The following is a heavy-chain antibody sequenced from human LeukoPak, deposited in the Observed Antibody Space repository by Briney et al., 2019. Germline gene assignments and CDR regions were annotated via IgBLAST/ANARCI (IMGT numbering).Heavy chain of an antibody. CDR2: IYYSGST. V-gene: IGHV4-61*05. D-gene: IGHD2-2*01. CDR1: GGSISSSSYY. Sequence: SETLSLTCTVSGGSISSSSYYWGWIRQPPGKGLEWIGYIYYSGSTNYNPSLKSRVTISVDTSKNQFSLKLSSVTAADTAVYYCARGPKYQPLLLGYWGQGTLVTVSS. J-gene: IGHJ4*02. CDR3: ARGPKYQPLLLGY.